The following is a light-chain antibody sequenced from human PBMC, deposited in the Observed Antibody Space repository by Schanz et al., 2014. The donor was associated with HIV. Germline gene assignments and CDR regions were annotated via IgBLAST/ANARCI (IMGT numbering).Light chain of an antibody. V-gene: IGKV3D-15*01. CDR2: ATS. Sequence: EIVMTQSPATLSVSPGERATLSCRASQSVSSNLAWYQQKPGQSPRLVIYATSTRAAGIPDRFSGTGSGTDFTLTISSLEPEDFAVYYCQYFGNSGGTFGGGTKVEIK. CDR1: QSVSSN. CDR3: QYFGNSGGT. J-gene: IGKJ4*01.